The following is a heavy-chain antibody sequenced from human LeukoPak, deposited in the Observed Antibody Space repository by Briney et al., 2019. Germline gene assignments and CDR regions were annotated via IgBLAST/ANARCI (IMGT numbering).Heavy chain of an antibody. CDR1: GFTFSSYG. V-gene: IGHV3-33*01. CDR3: ARDFVLGYYYYYGMDV. J-gene: IGHJ6*04. Sequence: PGRSLRLSWAASGFTFSSYGMHWVRQDPGKGMEWVGVIWYDGSNKYYADSVKGRFTMYRDNSTNTMYLLINSPLAEDTAVFYCARDFVLGYYYYYGMDVWGKGTTVTVSS. CDR2: IWYDGSNK. D-gene: IGHD3-10*02.